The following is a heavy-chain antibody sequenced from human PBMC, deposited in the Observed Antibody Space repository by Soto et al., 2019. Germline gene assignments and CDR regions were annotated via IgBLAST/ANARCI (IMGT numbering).Heavy chain of an antibody. CDR2: IYPGDSDT. CDR3: ARVGFCRSTSCYNYYYYGMDV. CDR1: GYSFTSYW. Sequence: GESLKISCKGSGYSFTSYWIGWVRQMPGKGLEWMGIIYPGDSDTRYSPSFQGQVTISADKSISTAYLQWSSLKASDTAMYYCARVGFCRSTSCYNYYYYGMDVWGQGTTVTVSS. V-gene: IGHV5-51*01. D-gene: IGHD2-2*02. J-gene: IGHJ6*02.